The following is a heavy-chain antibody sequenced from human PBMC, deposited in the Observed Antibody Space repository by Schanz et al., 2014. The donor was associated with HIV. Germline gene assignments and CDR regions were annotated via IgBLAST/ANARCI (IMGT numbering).Heavy chain of an antibody. V-gene: IGHV3-NL1*01. CDR1: GFTFSSSG. Sequence: QVQLVESGGGVVQPGRSLRLSCTASGFTFSSSGMHWVRQAPGKGLEWVSDIRGGGDTYYADSVRGRFTFSRDDSKNTLILQMNSLRVEDTAVYYCSGHGGFSYWGQGTRVAVSP. J-gene: IGHJ4*02. D-gene: IGHD6-25*01. CDR2: IRGGGDT. CDR3: SGHGGFSY.